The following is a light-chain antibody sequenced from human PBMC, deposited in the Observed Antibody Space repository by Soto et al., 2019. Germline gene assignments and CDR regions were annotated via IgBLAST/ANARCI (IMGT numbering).Light chain of an antibody. J-gene: IGLJ2*01. CDR1: SSDVGAYNL. Sequence: QSALTQPASVSGSPGQSITISCTGTSSDVGAYNLVSWYQHHPGKAPKLLIFEGSKRPSGVSNRFSGSKSGNTASLTISGLQAEDEADYYCCSYTGRPIFVLFGGGTKLTVL. CDR3: CSYTGRPIFVL. V-gene: IGLV2-23*01. CDR2: EGS.